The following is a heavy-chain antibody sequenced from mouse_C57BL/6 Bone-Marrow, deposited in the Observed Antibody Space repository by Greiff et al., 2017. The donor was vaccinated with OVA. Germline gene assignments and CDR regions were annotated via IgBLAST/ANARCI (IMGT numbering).Heavy chain of an antibody. CDR1: GYTFTDYY. CDR2: IYPGSGNT. Sequence: QVQLKESGAELVRPGASVKLSCKASGYTFTDYYINWVKQRPGQGLEWIARIYPGSGNTYYNEKFKGKATLTADKSSSTAYMQLSSLTSEDSAVYFCERRKMSHDYSSSYWYFDDWGTGTTVTVSS. CDR3: ERRKMSHDYSSSYWYFDD. D-gene: IGHD1-1*01. V-gene: IGHV1-76*01. J-gene: IGHJ1*03.